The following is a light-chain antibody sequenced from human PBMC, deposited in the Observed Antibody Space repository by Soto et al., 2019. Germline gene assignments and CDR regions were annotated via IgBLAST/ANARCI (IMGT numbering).Light chain of an antibody. CDR2: DAS. Sequence: DIQMTQSPSTLSASVGDSVTITCRASQSITIWLAWYQQKPGKAPKLLIYDASSLEGGVPSRFSGSGSGTEFTLTISGLQPDDFATYYCQQYTSFSWTFGQGTKVETK. J-gene: IGKJ1*01. CDR1: QSITIW. V-gene: IGKV1-5*01. CDR3: QQYTSFSWT.